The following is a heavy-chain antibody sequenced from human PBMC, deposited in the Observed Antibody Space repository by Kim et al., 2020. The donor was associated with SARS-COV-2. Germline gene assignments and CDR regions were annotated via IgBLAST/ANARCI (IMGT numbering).Heavy chain of an antibody. Sequence: SVKVSCKASGFTFTSSAVQWVRQARGQRLEWIGWIVVGSGNTNYAQKFQERVTITRDMSTSTAYMELSSLRSEDTAVYYCAAIPEMATIPTYYYGMDVWGQGTTVTVSS. CDR2: IVVGSGNT. CDR1: GFTFTSSA. CDR3: AAIPEMATIPTYYYGMDV. J-gene: IGHJ6*02. D-gene: IGHD5-12*01. V-gene: IGHV1-58*01.